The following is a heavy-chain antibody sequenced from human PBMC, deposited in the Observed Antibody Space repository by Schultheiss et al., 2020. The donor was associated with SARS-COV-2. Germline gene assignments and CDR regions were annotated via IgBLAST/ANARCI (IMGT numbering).Heavy chain of an antibody. CDR2: ILGGGDST. Sequence: GGSLRLSCVASGFTFRNHDMSWVRQAPGKGPEWLSAILGGGDSTYYADSVRGRFTISRENSKNTLYLQMNSLRAEDTAVYYCARALLPFDYWGQGTLVTVSS. V-gene: IGHV3-23*01. CDR1: GFTFRNHD. D-gene: IGHD2-15*01. CDR3: ARALLPFDY. J-gene: IGHJ4*02.